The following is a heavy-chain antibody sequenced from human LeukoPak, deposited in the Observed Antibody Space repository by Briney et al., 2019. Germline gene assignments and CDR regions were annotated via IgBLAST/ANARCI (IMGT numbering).Heavy chain of an antibody. V-gene: IGHV3-64D*06. CDR3: VKGWELRHDAFDI. Sequence: PGGSLRLSCSASGFTFSSFVMHWVRQAPGKGLEYVSAISSNGDTTDYADSVKGRFTISRDNSKSTLSLQMISLRAEDTAVYYCVKGWELRHDAFDIWGQGTMVTVSS. D-gene: IGHD1-26*01. CDR2: ISSNGDTT. J-gene: IGHJ3*02. CDR1: GFTFSSFV.